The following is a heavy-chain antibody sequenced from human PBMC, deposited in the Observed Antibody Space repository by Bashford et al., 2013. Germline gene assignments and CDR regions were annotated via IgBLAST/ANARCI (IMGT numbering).Heavy chain of an antibody. CDR2: ISWNSGSI. J-gene: IGHJ6*02. V-gene: IGHV3-9*01. Sequence: SLRLSCAASGFTFDDYAMHWVRQAPGKGLEWVSGISWNSGSIGYADSVKGRFTISRDNAKNSLYLQMNSLRAEDTALYYCAKDYAVAGPYYYYGMDVWGQGTTVTVSS. CDR1: GFTFDDYA. D-gene: IGHD6-19*01. CDR3: AKDYAVAGPYYYYGMDV.